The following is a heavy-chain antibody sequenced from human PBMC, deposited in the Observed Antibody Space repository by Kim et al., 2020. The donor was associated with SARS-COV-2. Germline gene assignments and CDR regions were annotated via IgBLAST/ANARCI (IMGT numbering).Heavy chain of an antibody. Sequence: SETLSLTCTVSGGSISSYYWSWIRQPPGKGLEWIGYIYYSGSTNYNPSLKSRVTISVDTSKNQFSLKLSSVTAADTAVYYCAGLDRGYYYMDVWGKGTTVTVSS. V-gene: IGHV4-59*08. CDR3: AGLDRGYYYMDV. CDR2: IYYSGST. CDR1: GGSISSYY. J-gene: IGHJ6*03. D-gene: IGHD3-10*01.